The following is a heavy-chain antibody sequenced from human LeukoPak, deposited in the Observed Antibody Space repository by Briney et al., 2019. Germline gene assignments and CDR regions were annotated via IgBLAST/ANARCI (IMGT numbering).Heavy chain of an antibody. CDR2: IYYSGST. Sequence: SETLSLTCTVSGGSISSYYWSWIRQPPGKGLEWIGYIYYSGSTNYNPFLKSRVTISVDTSKNQFSLKLSSVTAADTAVYYCARHSAVGDDAFDIWGQGTMVTVSS. CDR3: ARHSAVGDDAFDI. D-gene: IGHD3-16*01. J-gene: IGHJ3*02. CDR1: GGSISSYY. V-gene: IGHV4-59*08.